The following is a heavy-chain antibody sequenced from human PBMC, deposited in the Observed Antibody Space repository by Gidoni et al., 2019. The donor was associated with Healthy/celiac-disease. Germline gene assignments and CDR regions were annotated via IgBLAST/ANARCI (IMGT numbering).Heavy chain of an antibody. CDR1: CFTFDDYG. CDR3: ASFNYYYGMDV. J-gene: IGHJ6*02. Sequence: EVQLVESGGGVVRPGGPLRLPCAPSCFTFDDYGMSGVRQAPGKGLGWVSGINWNGGSTGYADSVKGRFTISRDNAKNSLYLQMNSLRAEDTALYYCASFNYYYGMDVWGQGTTVTVSS. CDR2: INWNGGST. V-gene: IGHV3-20*04.